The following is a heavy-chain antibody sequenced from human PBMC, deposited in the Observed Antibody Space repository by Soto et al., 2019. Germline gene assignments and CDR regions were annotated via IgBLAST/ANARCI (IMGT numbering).Heavy chain of an antibody. CDR2: IYYSGST. J-gene: IGHJ6*03. Sequence: QLQLQESGPGLVKPSESLSLTCTVSGGSISSSSYYWGWIRQPPGKGLEWIGSIYYSGSTYYNPSLKDRVSISVDTSKNQFSLKLSSVTAADTAVYYCARQPLYCSGGSCYPFYYYYYMDVWGKGTTVTVSS. D-gene: IGHD2-15*01. CDR3: ARQPLYCSGGSCYPFYYYYYMDV. V-gene: IGHV4-39*01. CDR1: GGSISSSSYY.